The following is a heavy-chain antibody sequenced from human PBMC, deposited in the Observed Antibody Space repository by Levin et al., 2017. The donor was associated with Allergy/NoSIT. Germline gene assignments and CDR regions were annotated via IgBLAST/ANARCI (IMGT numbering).Heavy chain of an antibody. D-gene: IGHD3-10*01. Sequence: ASVKVSCKASGYTFTGYYMHWVRQAPGQGLEWMGWINPNSGGTNYAQKFQGRVTMTRDTSISTAYMELSRLRSDDTAVYYCARGGDALLLWFGELLDIDAFDIWGQGTMATVSS. CDR3: ARGGDALLLWFGELLDIDAFDI. V-gene: IGHV1-2*02. CDR1: GYTFTGYY. CDR2: INPNSGGT. J-gene: IGHJ3*02.